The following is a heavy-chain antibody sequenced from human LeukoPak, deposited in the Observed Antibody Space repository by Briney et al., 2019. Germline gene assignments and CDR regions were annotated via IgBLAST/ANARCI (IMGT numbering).Heavy chain of an antibody. V-gene: IGHV1-69*05. CDR1: GGTFSSYA. D-gene: IGHD5-18*01. CDR3: ARDGEAMVGYMDV. Sequence: SVKVSCKASGGTFSSYAISWVQQAPGQGLEWMGRIIPIFGTANYAQKFQGRVTITTDESTSTAYMELSSLRSEDTAVYYCARDGEAMVGYMDVWGKGTTVTVSS. J-gene: IGHJ6*03. CDR2: IIPIFGTA.